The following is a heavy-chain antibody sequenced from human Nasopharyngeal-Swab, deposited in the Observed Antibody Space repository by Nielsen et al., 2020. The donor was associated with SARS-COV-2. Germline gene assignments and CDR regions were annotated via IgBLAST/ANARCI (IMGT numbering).Heavy chain of an antibody. D-gene: IGHD3-10*01. J-gene: IGHJ6*03. CDR3: ARYGAGGSRITMVRGYMDV. CDR2: INHSGST. V-gene: IGHV4-34*01. Sequence: SETLSLTCAVYGGSFSGYYWSCIRQPPGKGLEWIGEINHSGSTNYNPSLKSRVTISVDTSKNQFSLKLSSVTAADTAVYYCARYGAGGSRITMVRGYMDVWGKGTTVTVSS. CDR1: GGSFSGYY.